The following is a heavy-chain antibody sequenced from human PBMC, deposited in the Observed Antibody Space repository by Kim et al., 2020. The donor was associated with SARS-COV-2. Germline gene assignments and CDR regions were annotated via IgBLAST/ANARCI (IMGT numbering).Heavy chain of an antibody. Sequence: SVKGRFTVTRDNSKNALYLDMSSLRAEDTAVYYCARERHRSWYPYYYGMDVWGQGTTVTVSS. J-gene: IGHJ6*02. D-gene: IGHD6-13*01. CDR3: ARERHRSWYPYYYGMDV. V-gene: IGHV3-53*01.